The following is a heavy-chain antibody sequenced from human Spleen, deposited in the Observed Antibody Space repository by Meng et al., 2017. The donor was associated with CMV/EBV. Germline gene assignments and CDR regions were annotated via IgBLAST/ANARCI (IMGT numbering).Heavy chain of an antibody. CDR1: GGSISSTSYY. CDR3: ARHYYDILTGYSPFDY. V-gene: IGHV4-39*01. D-gene: IGHD3-9*01. Sequence: SETLSLTCTVSGGSISSTSYYWGWIRQPPGKGLEWIGSIYYNGSTYYNPSLKSRVTISVDTSKNQFSLKLSSVTAADTAVYYCARHYYDILTGYSPFDYWGQGTLVTVS. CDR2: IYYNGST. J-gene: IGHJ4*02.